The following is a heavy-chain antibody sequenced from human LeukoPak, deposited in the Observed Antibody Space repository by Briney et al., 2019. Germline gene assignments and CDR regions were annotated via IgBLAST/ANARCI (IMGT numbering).Heavy chain of an antibody. V-gene: IGHV3-7*01. Sequence: PGGPLRLSCXASGFTFSKYWKGWVGQARGKGGEGVANIKQDGSEIYYVDSVKARFTISRDTAKDSLYLQMNSLRAEDTAVYYCARDLGHSGYDLYDYWGQGTLVTVSS. CDR3: ARDLGHSGYDLYDY. D-gene: IGHD5-12*01. CDR1: GFTFSKYW. J-gene: IGHJ4*02. CDR2: IKQDGSEI.